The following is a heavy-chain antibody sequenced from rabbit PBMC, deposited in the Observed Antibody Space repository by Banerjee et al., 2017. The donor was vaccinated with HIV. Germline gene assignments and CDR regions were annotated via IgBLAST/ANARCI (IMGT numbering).Heavy chain of an antibody. Sequence: QEQLEESGGDLVKPEGSLTLTCTASGFSFSSSYWICWVRQAPGKGLEWIACIYGGSSGSTYYANWASGRFTISKPSSTTVTLQLNSLTVADTATYFCARDLAGVIGWNFNLWGPGTL. CDR3: ARDLAGVIGWNFNL. CDR1: GFSFSSSYW. D-gene: IGHD4-1*01. J-gene: IGHJ4*01. CDR2: IYGGSSGST. V-gene: IGHV1S45*01.